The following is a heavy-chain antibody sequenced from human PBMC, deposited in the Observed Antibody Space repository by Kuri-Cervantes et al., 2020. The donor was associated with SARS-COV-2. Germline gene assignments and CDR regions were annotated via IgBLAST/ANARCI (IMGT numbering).Heavy chain of an antibody. D-gene: IGHD3-22*01. CDR1: GYSISSGYY. CDR3: ARTYYYDSSGYPRYSDAFDI. J-gene: IGHJ3*02. Sequence: SETLSLTCAVSGYSISSGYYWGWIRQPPGKGLEWIGSIYHSGSTNYNPSLKSRVTISVDTSKNQFSLKLSSVTAADTAVYYCARTYYYDSSGYPRYSDAFDIWGQGTMVTVSS. V-gene: IGHV4-38-2*01. CDR2: IYHSGST.